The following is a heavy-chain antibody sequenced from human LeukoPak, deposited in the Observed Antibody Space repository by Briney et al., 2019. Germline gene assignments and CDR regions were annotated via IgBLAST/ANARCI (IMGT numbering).Heavy chain of an antibody. D-gene: IGHD4/OR15-4a*01. CDR3: AREVGVVPGANHYYYYGMDV. V-gene: IGHV3-21*01. CDR2: FSSSGSYI. CDR1: EFTFSSYS. J-gene: IGHJ6*02. Sequence: GGSLRLSCAASEFTFSSYSMNWVRQAPGKGLEWVSSFSSSGSYIYYADSVKGRFTISRDNAKNSLYLQMSSLRAEDTAVYYCAREVGVVPGANHYYYYGMDVWGQGTTVTV.